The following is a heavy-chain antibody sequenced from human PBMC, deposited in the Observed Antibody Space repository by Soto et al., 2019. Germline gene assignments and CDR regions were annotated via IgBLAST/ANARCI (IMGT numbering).Heavy chain of an antibody. V-gene: IGHV1-69*13. CDR2: IIPIFGTA. J-gene: IGHJ6*02. CDR1: GGTFSSYA. CDR3: ARGLVRGVKVPYYGMDV. Sequence: SVKVSCEASGGTFSSYAISWVRQAPGQGLEWMGGIIPIFGTANYAQKFQGRVTITADESTSTAYMELSSLRSEDTAVYYCARGLVRGVKVPYYGMDVWGQGTTV. D-gene: IGHD3-10*01.